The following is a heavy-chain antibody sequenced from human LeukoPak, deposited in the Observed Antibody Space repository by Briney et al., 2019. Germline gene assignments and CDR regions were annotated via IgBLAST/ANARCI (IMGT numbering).Heavy chain of an antibody. CDR1: GFTFSSYS. CDR3: ARSDCSGGSCYDY. V-gene: IGHV3-21*01. J-gene: IGHJ4*02. D-gene: IGHD2-15*01. Sequence: GGSLRLSCAASGFTFSSYSMNWVRQAPGKGREGVSCISSSSSYIYYADSVKGRFTISRDNAKNSLYLQMNSLRAEDTAVYYCARSDCSGGSCYDYWGQGTLVTVSS. CDR2: ISSSSSYI.